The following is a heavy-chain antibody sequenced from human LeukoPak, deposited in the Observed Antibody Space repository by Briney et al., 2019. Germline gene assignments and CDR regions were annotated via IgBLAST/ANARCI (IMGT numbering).Heavy chain of an antibody. D-gene: IGHD6-19*01. CDR3: ATWGIAVAGTFDY. CDR2: INYSGST. V-gene: IGHV4-59*08. Sequence: SETLSLTCTVSGGSISSSYWSWIRQPPGQGLEWIGYINYSGSTDNNPSFKSRVAISVDTPKNQFSLELSSVTAADTAVYYCATWGIAVAGTFDYWGQGTLVTVST. CDR1: GGSISSSY. J-gene: IGHJ4*02.